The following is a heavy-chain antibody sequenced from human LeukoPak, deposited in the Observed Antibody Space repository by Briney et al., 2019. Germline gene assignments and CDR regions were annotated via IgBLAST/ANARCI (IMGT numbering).Heavy chain of an antibody. CDR3: EAGIGDY. V-gene: IGHV3-11*01. D-gene: IGHD6-13*01. CDR2: ISSSGNVT. CDR1: GFKFSDYY. J-gene: IGHJ4*02. Sequence: KSGGSLRLSCGASGFKFSDYYMSWIRQAPGKGLEWLSYISSSGNVTYYADSVKGRFIVSRDNTKSALFLQMNSLRVEDTAVYYCEAGIGDYWGQGALLTVSS.